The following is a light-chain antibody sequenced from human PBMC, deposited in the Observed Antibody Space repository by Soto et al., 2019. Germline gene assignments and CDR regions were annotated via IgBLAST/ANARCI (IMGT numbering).Light chain of an antibody. J-gene: IGLJ2*01. CDR1: NSNIGNNH. V-gene: IGLV1-51*01. CDR3: GTWDSSLRAVV. Sequence: QSVLTQPPSVSAAPGQKVTIACSGSNSNIGNNHVSWYQHLPGKAPKLLIYDSNERPSGIPDRFSGSKSGASATLGITGLQTGDEVDFYCGTWDSSLRAVVFGGGTKLTVL. CDR2: DSN.